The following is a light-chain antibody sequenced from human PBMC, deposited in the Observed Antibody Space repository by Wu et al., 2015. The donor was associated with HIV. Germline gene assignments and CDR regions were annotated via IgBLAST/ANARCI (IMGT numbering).Light chain of an antibody. V-gene: IGKV3-20*01. CDR1: QSVRRS. Sequence: EIVLTQSPATLSLSPGERATLSCRASQSVRRSLAWYQQKPGQAPRLLIYDASSRPTGIPARFSGSGSGTDFTLTISRLEPEDFAVYYCQQYGSSLLTFGGGTKVEIK. CDR3: QQYGSSLLT. CDR2: DAS. J-gene: IGKJ4*01.